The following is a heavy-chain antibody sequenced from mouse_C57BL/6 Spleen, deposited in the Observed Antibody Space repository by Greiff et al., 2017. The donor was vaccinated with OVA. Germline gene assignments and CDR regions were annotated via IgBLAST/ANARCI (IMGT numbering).Heavy chain of an antibody. J-gene: IGHJ4*01. CDR1: GYAFSSSW. Sequence: VKLQQSGPELVKPGASVKISCKASGYAFSSSWMNWVKQRPGKGLEWIGRIYPGDGDTKYNGKFKGKATLTADKSSSTAYMQLRSLTSEDSAVYFCARRYDYGGAMDYWGQGTSVTVSS. CDR2: IYPGDGDT. D-gene: IGHD2-4*01. CDR3: ARRYDYGGAMDY. V-gene: IGHV1-82*01.